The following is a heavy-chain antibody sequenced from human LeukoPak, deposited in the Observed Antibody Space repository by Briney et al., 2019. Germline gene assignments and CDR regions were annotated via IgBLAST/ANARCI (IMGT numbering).Heavy chain of an antibody. V-gene: IGHV1-69*06. CDR3: ARRCYDFWSGYYSGYYYYMDV. CDR2: IIPIFGTA. Sequence: ASVKVSCKASGGTFSSYAISWVRQAPGQGLEWMGGIIPIFGTANYAQKFQGRVTITADKSTSTAYMELSSLRSEDTAVYYCARRCYDFWSGYYSGYYYYMDVWGKGTTVTVSS. D-gene: IGHD3-3*01. J-gene: IGHJ6*03. CDR1: GGTFSSYA.